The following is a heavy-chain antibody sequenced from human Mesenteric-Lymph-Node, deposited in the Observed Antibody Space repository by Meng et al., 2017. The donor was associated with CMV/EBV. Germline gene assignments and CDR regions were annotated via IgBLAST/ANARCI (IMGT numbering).Heavy chain of an antibody. CDR3: TSGSCVPAGILAGFYDYYDMDV. CDR2: ISSSNSYI. Sequence: GESLKISCAASGFTFSTYSMNWVRQAPGTGLEWVSSISSSNSYIHYADSVKGRFTISRDNAKNSLYLQMNSLRAEDTAVYYCTSGSCVPAGILAGFYDYYDMDVWGQGTTVTVSS. D-gene: IGHD2-2*01. J-gene: IGHJ6*02. V-gene: IGHV3-21*01. CDR1: GFTFSTYS.